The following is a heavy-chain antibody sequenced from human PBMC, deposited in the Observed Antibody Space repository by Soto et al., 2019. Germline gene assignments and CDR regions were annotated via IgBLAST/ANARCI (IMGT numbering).Heavy chain of an antibody. CDR1: GGTFSSYT. Sequence: SVKVSCKASGGTFSSYTISWARQSPGQGLEWLGRIIPILGIANYAQKFQGRVTITADKSTSTAYMELSSLRSEDTAVYYCASRYCSSTSCYEGYYYMDVWGKGTTVTVSS. J-gene: IGHJ6*03. CDR2: IIPILGIA. CDR3: ASRYCSSTSCYEGYYYMDV. V-gene: IGHV1-69*02. D-gene: IGHD2-2*01.